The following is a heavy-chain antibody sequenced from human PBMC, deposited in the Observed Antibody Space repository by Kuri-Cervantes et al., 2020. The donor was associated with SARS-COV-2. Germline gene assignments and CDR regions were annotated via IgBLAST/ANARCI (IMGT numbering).Heavy chain of an antibody. D-gene: IGHD2/OR15-2a*01. CDR3: ARGAID. J-gene: IGHJ4*02. Sequence: SQTLSLTCAVSGVSVATFGSYWTWIRQPPGKGLEWVGYIYYNGSTYYNPSLRSRVIVSVDRPKNQFSLNLNSVTAADTALYYCARGAIDWGQGTLVTVSS. CDR1: GVSVATFGSY. V-gene: IGHV4-31*02. CDR2: IYYNGST.